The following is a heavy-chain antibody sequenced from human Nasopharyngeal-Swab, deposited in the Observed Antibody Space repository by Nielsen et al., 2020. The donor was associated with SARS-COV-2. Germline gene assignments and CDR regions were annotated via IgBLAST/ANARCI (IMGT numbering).Heavy chain of an antibody. D-gene: IGHD3-10*01. CDR3: ARTETYYYGSGSYYPIDY. J-gene: IGHJ4*02. V-gene: IGHV3-30*03. Sequence: GGSLRLSCAASGFTFSSYGMHWVRQAPGKGLEWVAVISYDGSNKYYADSVKGRFTISRDNSKNTLYLQMNSLRAEDPAVYYCARTETYYYGSGSYYPIDYWGQGTLVTVSS. CDR2: ISYDGSNK. CDR1: GFTFSSYG.